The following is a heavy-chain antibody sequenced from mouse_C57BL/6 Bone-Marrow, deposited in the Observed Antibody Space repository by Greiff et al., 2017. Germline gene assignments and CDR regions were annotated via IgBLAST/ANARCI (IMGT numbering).Heavy chain of an antibody. D-gene: IGHD3-1*01. Sequence: EVQLQQSGPELVKPGASVKISCKASGYTFTDYYMNWVKQSHGKSLEWIGDINPNNGGTSYNQKFKGKATLTVDKSSSTAYMELRSLTSEDSAVYYCASLTRGGFRYYYAMDYWGQGTSVTVSS. J-gene: IGHJ4*01. CDR1: GYTFTDYY. V-gene: IGHV1-26*01. CDR3: ASLTRGGFRYYYAMDY. CDR2: INPNNGGT.